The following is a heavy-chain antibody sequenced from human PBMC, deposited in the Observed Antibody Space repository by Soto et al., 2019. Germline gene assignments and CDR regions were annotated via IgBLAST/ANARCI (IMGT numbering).Heavy chain of an antibody. CDR2: IIPIFGTA. D-gene: IGHD3-22*01. V-gene: IGHV1-69*13. CDR1: GWTFSIYA. CDR3: ARGSAYYYDSSGHH. J-gene: IGHJ5*02. Sequence: SVKVSCKASGWTFSIYAISWLRQAPGQGLEWMGGIIPIFGTANYAQKFQGRVTITADESTSTAYMELSSLRSEDTAVYYCARGSAYYYDSSGHHWGQGTLVTVSS.